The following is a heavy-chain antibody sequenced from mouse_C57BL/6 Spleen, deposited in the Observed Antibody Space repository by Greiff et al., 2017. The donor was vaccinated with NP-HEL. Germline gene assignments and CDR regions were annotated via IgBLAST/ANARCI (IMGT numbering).Heavy chain of an antibody. V-gene: IGHV1-22*01. CDR3: ARGYYGYDRGAWFAY. CDR2: INPNNGGT. Sequence: EVQLQQSGPELVKPGASVKMSCKASGYTFTDYNMHWVKQSHGKSLEWIGYINPNNGGTSYNQKFKGKATLTVNKSSSTAYMELRSLTSEDSAVYYCARGYYGYDRGAWFAYWGQGTLVTVSA. D-gene: IGHD2-2*01. CDR1: GYTFTDYN. J-gene: IGHJ3*01.